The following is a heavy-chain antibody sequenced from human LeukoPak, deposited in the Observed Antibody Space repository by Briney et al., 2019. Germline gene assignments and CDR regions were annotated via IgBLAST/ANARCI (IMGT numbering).Heavy chain of an antibody. Sequence: SETLSLTCTVSGGSFSNHYWTWLRQPPGKTMEWIGYVHYSGSTKYNPSLKSRVTISLDTSKNQFSLKLSSVSAADTAVYYCARDSAPVRYSWYFDPWGRGTLVTVSS. CDR2: VHYSGST. D-gene: IGHD2-15*01. J-gene: IGHJ2*01. CDR1: GGSFSNHY. V-gene: IGHV4-59*11. CDR3: ARDSAPVRYSWYFDP.